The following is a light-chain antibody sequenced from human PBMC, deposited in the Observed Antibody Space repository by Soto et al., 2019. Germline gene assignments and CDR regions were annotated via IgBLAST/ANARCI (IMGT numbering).Light chain of an antibody. Sequence: QSALTQPASVSGSPGQSITISCTGTSSDVGGSSHVSWYQQHPGKAPKVMIYDVSNRPSGVSNRFSGSKSGNTASLTISGLQAEDEADFYCSSYTSSDTYLFGTGTKFTVL. J-gene: IGLJ1*01. CDR2: DVS. CDR1: SSDVGGSSH. V-gene: IGLV2-14*03. CDR3: SSYTSSDTYL.